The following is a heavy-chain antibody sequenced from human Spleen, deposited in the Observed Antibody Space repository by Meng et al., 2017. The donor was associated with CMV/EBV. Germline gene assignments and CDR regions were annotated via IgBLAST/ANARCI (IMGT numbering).Heavy chain of an antibody. D-gene: IGHD1-26*01. Sequence: GESLKISCAASGFTFDDYAMHWVRQAPGKGLEWVANIKQDRSEKYYVDSVKGRFTISRDNAKNSVYLQMNSLRAEDTAVYYCARGELYSYYYAMDVWGQGTTVTVSS. CDR3: ARGELYSYYYAMDV. CDR1: GFTFDDYA. V-gene: IGHV3-7*01. J-gene: IGHJ6*02. CDR2: IKQDRSEK.